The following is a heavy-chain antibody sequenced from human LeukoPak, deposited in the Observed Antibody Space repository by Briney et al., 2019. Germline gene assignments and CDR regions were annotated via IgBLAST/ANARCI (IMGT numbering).Heavy chain of an antibody. CDR2: ISYDGSEQ. Sequence: GGCLRLSSAASGFPFSNYAIHWVRQAPGKGLEWVAVISYDGSEQYYADSVKGRFTISRANSRDTLSLQMNSLTTEDTAVYYCATEAVTARGAYFDYCGQGTLVTVSS. V-gene: IGHV3-30-3*01. CDR3: ATEAVTARGAYFDY. D-gene: IGHD2-21*02. J-gene: IGHJ4*02. CDR1: GFPFSNYA.